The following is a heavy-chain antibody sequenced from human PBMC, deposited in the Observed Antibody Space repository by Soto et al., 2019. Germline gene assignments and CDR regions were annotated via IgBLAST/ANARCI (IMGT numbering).Heavy chain of an antibody. Sequence: GGSLRLSCAASGFTLSTYDMHWVRQGTGKGLEWVAALSYAGDTYYPGSVKGRFTVSRESAKNSLYLQMNSLTAGDTAVYYCAKGPPSASGNYYRGAGGKGTRVPVSS. J-gene: IGHJ6*03. CDR1: GFTLSTYD. CDR2: LSYAGDT. CDR3: AKGPPSASGNYYRGA. V-gene: IGHV3-13*01. D-gene: IGHD3-10*01.